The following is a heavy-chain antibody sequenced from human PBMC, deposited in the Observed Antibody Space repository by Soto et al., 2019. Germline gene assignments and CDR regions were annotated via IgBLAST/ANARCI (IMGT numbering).Heavy chain of an antibody. V-gene: IGHV4-39*01. CDR1: GGSISSSSYY. CDR3: AKWNMITFGGVIGSTLRSFDY. CDR2: IYYSGST. J-gene: IGHJ4*02. Sequence: SETLSLTCTVSGGSISSSSYYWGWIRQPPGKGLEWIGSIYYSGSTYYNPSLKSRVTISVDTSKNQFSLKLSSVTAADTAVYYCAKWNMITFGGVIGSTLRSFDYWGQGTLVTVSS. D-gene: IGHD3-16*02.